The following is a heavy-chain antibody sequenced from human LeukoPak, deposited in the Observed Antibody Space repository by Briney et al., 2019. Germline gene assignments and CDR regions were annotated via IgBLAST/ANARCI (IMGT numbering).Heavy chain of an antibody. CDR3: ARDTRRTTTGLGLAY. Sequence: ASVKVSCKASGYTFTGYYMHWVRQAPGQGLEWMGWINPSGGSTNYAQKFQGRVTMTRDTSISTAYMELSSLRSDDTAVYYCARDTRRTTTGLGLAYWGQGTLVTVSS. CDR1: GYTFTGYY. CDR2: INPSGGST. D-gene: IGHD1-7*01. V-gene: IGHV1-2*02. J-gene: IGHJ4*02.